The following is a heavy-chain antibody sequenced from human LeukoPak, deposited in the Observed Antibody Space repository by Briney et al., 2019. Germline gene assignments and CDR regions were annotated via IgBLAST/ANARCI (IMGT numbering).Heavy chain of an antibody. Sequence: GGSLRLSCAASGFTFSSYAMSRVRQAPGKGLEWVSAISGSGGSTYYADSVKGRFTISRDNSKNTLYLQMNSLRAEDTAVYYCAKGILRYFDWLLGDDYWGQGTLVTVSS. V-gene: IGHV3-23*01. CDR2: ISGSGGST. J-gene: IGHJ4*02. CDR3: AKGILRYFDWLLGDDY. D-gene: IGHD3-9*01. CDR1: GFTFSSYA.